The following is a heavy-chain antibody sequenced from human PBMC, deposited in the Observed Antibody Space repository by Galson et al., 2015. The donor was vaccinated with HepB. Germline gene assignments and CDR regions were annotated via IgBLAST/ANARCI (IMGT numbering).Heavy chain of an antibody. CDR2: INTNTGNP. CDR1: GYTFTSYA. V-gene: IGHV7-4-1*02. D-gene: IGHD5-18*01. CDR3: ARDNIPRRGGYSFNWDV. J-gene: IGHJ6*02. Sequence: SVKVSCKASGYTFTSYAMNWVRQAPGQGLEWMGWINTNTGNPTYAQGFTGRFVFSLDTSVSTAYLQISSLKAEDTAVYYCARDNIPRRGGYSFNWDVWGQGTTVTVSS.